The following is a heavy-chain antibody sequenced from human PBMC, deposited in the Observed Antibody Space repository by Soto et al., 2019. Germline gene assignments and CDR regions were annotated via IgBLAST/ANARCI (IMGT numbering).Heavy chain of an antibody. CDR3: ARMRPTGWHDYSFYGMDV. CDR2: IYYRGST. Sequence: QVQLQESGPGLVKPSETLSLTCSVSGGSLSDHYWTWIRQSPGKALEWIGCIYYRGSTYYNPSLKRRVTXXVXPSTSQFSLRLSSVTAADTAVYYCARMRPTGWHDYSFYGMDVWGQGTTVTVSS. V-gene: IGHV4-59*11. CDR1: GGSLSDHY. D-gene: IGHD6-19*01. J-gene: IGHJ6*02.